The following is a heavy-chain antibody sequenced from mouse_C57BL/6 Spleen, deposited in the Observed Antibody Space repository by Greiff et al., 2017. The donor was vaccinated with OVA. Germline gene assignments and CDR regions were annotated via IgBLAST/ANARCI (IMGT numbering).Heavy chain of an antibody. CDR1: GYSFTDYN. CDR3: AYHSNYWYFDV. J-gene: IGHJ1*03. V-gene: IGHV1-39*01. D-gene: IGHD2-5*01. Sequence: VQLQQSGPELVKPGASAKISCKASGYSFTDYNMNWVKQSHGKSLEWIGVINPNYGTTSYNQKFKGKATLTADQSSSTAYMQLNSLTSEDSAVYYCAYHSNYWYFDVWGTGTTVTVSS. CDR2: INPNYGTT.